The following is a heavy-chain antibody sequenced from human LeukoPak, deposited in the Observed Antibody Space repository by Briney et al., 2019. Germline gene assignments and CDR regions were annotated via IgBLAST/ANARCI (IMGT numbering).Heavy chain of an antibody. V-gene: IGHV4-59*01. Sequence: SETLSLTCTISGVSISSYYWSWIRQPPGKGLEWIGYIYYSGSTNYNPSLKSRVTISVDTSKNQFSLKLSSVTAADTAVYYCSRDTSSWGKSGDGYYYYGVDVWGQGTTVTVSS. J-gene: IGHJ6*02. CDR3: SRDTSSWGKSGDGYYYYGVDV. D-gene: IGHD3-10*01. CDR1: GVSISSYY. CDR2: IYYSGST.